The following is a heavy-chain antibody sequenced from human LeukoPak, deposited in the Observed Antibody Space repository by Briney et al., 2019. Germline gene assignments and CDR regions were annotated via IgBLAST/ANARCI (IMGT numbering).Heavy chain of an antibody. D-gene: IGHD3-3*01. CDR1: GGTFSSYA. CDR2: IIPIFGTA. V-gene: IGHV1-69*05. Sequence: GASVKVSCKASGGTFSSYAISWVRQAPGQGLEWMGGIIPIFGTANYAQKFQGRVTITTDESTSTAYMELSSLRSEDTAVYYCARDLRYDFGAYYYYYMDVWGKGTTVTVSS. J-gene: IGHJ6*03. CDR3: ARDLRYDFGAYYYYYMDV.